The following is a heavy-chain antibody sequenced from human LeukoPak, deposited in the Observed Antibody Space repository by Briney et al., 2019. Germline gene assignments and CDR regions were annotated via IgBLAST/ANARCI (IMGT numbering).Heavy chain of an antibody. J-gene: IGHJ3*02. CDR2: IYSAGSI. CDR1: GFTVSSNS. V-gene: IGHV3-53*01. Sequence: GGSLRLSCTVSGFTVSSNSMSWVRQAPGKGLEWVSFIYSAGSIYYSDSVKGRFTISIDNSKNTLYLQMNSLRAEDTAVYYCAINNPRSYSGSYRISDAFDIWGQGTMVTVSS. CDR3: AINNPRSYSGSYRISDAFDI. D-gene: IGHD1-26*01.